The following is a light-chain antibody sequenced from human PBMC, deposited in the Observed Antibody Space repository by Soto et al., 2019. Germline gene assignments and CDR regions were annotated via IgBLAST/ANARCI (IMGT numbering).Light chain of an antibody. CDR1: QGISSY. CDR2: AAS. Sequence: AIRMTQSPSSLSASTGDRVTITCRASQGISSYLAWYQQKPGKAPKLLIYAASTLQSGVPSRFSGSGTGTEFTLTISCLQSEDFATYYCQQYYSYLGAFGRGTKVEIK. CDR3: QQYYSYLGA. V-gene: IGKV1-8*01. J-gene: IGKJ1*01.